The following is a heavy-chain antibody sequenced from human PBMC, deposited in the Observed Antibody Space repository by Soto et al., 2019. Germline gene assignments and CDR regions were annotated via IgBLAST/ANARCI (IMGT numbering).Heavy chain of an antibody. D-gene: IGHD3-22*01. CDR2: INHSGST. V-gene: IGHV4-34*01. J-gene: IGHJ6*02. Sequence: SETLSLTCAVYGESFSGYYWSWIRQPPGKGLEWIGEINHSGSTNYNPSLKSRVTISVDTSKNQFSLKLSSVTAADTAVYYCARGGLWYYYDSGGYRPSVYYGMDVWGQGTTVTVSS. CDR3: ARGGLWYYYDSGGYRPSVYYGMDV. CDR1: GESFSGYY.